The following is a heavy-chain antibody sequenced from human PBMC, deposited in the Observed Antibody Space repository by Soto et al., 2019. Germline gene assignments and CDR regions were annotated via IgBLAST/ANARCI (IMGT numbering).Heavy chain of an antibody. CDR2: IENRKDGGTA. CDR1: GFNFSIVS. J-gene: IGHJ4*02. D-gene: IGHD3-3*01. CDR3: TTALSTILPQIDY. Sequence: EVQLVESGGGLVKPGESLRLSCAASGFNFSIVSMSWARQSPGKGLEWVGRIENRKDGGTADYAAAVRGRFTISRDDSKKTLSLQTNSLKTDDTAVYYCTTALSTILPQIDYWGRGPQVTVSP. V-gene: IGHV3-15*04.